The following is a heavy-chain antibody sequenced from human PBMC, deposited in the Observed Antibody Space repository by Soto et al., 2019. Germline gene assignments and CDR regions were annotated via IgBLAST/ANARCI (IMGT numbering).Heavy chain of an antibody. CDR3: ARGGETYYDFWSGFSPIDY. Sequence: PSGTLSLTCTVSGGSISSYYWSWIRKPPGKGLEWIGYIYYSGSTNYNPSLKSRVTISVDTSKDQFSLKLTSVTAADTAVYFCARGGETYYDFWSGFSPIDYWGQGALVTVS. D-gene: IGHD3-3*01. CDR1: GGSISSYY. J-gene: IGHJ4*02. V-gene: IGHV4-59*01. CDR2: IYYSGST.